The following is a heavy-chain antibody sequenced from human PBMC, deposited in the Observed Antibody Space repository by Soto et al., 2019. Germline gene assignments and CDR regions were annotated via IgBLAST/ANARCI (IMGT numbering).Heavy chain of an antibody. D-gene: IGHD2-15*01. CDR3: ARERRYCSGGSCPLPSY. Sequence: KPSETLSLTCTVSGGSISSSSYYWGWIRQPPGKGLEWIGSIYYSGSTYYNPSLKSRVTISVDTSKNQFSLRLSSVTAADTAVYYCARERRYCSGGSCPLPSYWGQGTLVTVSS. J-gene: IGHJ4*02. CDR1: GGSISSSSYY. CDR2: IYYSGST. V-gene: IGHV4-39*02.